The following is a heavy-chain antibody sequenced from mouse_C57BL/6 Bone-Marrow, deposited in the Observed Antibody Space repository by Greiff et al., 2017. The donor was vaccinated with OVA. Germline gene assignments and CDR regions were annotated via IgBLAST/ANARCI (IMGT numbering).Heavy chain of an antibody. CDR3: AIGRTGSAY. J-gene: IGHJ3*01. CDR1: GFTFSSYA. D-gene: IGHD4-1*01. Sequence: EVQLQESGGGLVKPGGSLKLSCAASGFTFSSYAMSWVRQTPEKRLEWVATISAGGSYTYYPDNVKGRFTISRDNAKNNLYLQMSHLKSEDTAMYYCAIGRTGSAYWGQGTLVTVSA. V-gene: IGHV5-4*01. CDR2: ISAGGSYT.